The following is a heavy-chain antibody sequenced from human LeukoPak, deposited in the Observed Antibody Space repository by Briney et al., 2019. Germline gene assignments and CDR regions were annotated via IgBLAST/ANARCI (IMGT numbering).Heavy chain of an antibody. V-gene: IGHV3-48*03. J-gene: IGHJ4*02. CDR2: ISSSGSSF. Sequence: GGSLRLFCVASGFSVSDYEMHWVRQAPGKGLNWVSHISSSGSSFYYADSVRGRFTIYRDDAKNSLYLQMNSLRDEDTAVYYCARDHGYAFDYWGQGTLVTVSS. CDR3: ARDHGYAFDY. CDR1: GFSVSDYE. D-gene: IGHD5-12*01.